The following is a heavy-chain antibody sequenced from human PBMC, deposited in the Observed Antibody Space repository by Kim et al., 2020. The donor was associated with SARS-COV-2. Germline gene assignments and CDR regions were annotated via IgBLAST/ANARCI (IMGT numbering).Heavy chain of an antibody. CDR3: ARAPEGFTAPSDYYYGMDD. V-gene: IGHV3-30*03. CDR1: GFTFSYYV. J-gene: IGHJ6*02. CDR2: ISYNGENT. Sequence: GGSLRLSCAASGFTFSYYVMHWVRQAPGKGLEWVAVISYNGENTQSADSVRGRFTISRDNSKNTLYLHMNSLITEDTAVYFCARAPEGFTAPSDYYYGMDDWGQGTAVTVSS.